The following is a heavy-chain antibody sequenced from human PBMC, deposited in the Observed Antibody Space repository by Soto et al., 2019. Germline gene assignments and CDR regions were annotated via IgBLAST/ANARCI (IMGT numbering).Heavy chain of an antibody. CDR2: IYPSDSRV. CDR3: ARGNVANYFAP. D-gene: IGHD3-10*01. J-gene: IGHJ5*02. V-gene: IGHV5-51*01. Sequence: GESLKISCKSSGYTFSTYWIVWVRQMPGKGLEWMGIIYPSDSRVNYNPSVQGQITLSADKSLSTTYLQWSSLKASDTAIYFCARGNVANYFAPWGQGTPVTVSS. CDR1: GYTFSTYW.